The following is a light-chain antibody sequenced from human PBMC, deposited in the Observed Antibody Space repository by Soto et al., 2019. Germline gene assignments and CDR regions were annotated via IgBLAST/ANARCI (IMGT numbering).Light chain of an antibody. V-gene: IGKV1-27*01. CDR3: QKYSSVIT. Sequence: DIQMTQSPSSLSSSVGDRVTITCRASQGISNFFAWYQQKPGNVPTILISAASTLQSGVPSRFSGSGSGTDFTLTITRLQPEDVATYYCQKYSSVITFGQGTRLEIK. CDR1: QGISNF. J-gene: IGKJ5*01. CDR2: AAS.